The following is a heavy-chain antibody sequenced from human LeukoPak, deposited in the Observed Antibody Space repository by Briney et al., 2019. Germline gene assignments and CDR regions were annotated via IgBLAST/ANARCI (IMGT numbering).Heavy chain of an antibody. V-gene: IGHV4-30-2*01. Sequence: KPSETLSLTCTVSGGSISSGGYYWSWIRQPPGKGLEWIGYIYHSGSTYYNPSLKSRVTISVDRSKNQFSLKLSSVTAADTAVYYCAREARYIVVVPAAGRFDPWGQGTLVTVSS. J-gene: IGHJ5*02. D-gene: IGHD2-2*01. CDR3: AREARYIVVVPAAGRFDP. CDR2: IYHSGST. CDR1: GGSISSGGYY.